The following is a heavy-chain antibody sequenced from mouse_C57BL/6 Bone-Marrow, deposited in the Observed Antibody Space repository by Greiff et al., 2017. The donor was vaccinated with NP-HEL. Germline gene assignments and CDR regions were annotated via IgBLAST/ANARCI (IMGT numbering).Heavy chain of an antibody. V-gene: IGHV1-82*01. CDR3: ARYYNWRYYNAMDY. CDR2: IYPGDGDT. Sequence: QVQLQQSGPELVKPGASVKISCKASGYAFSSSWMNWVKQRPGKGLEWIGRIYPGDGDTNYNGKFKGKATLTADKSSSTAYMQLSSLTSEDSAVYFCARYYNWRYYNAMDYWGQGTSVTVSS. D-gene: IGHD2-4*01. CDR1: GYAFSSSW. J-gene: IGHJ4*01.